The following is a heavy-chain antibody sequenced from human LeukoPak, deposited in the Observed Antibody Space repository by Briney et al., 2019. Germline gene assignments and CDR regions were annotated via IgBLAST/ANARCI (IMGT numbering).Heavy chain of an antibody. CDR1: GFTFSDYY. CDR3: ARGAWYSIWFGELSLGQYFDY. Sequence: PGGSLRLSCAASGFTFSDYYMSWIRQAPGKGLEWVSYISSSGSTIYYADSVKGRFTISRDNAKNSLYLQMNSLRAEDTAVYYCARGAWYSIWFGELSLGQYFDYWGQGTLVTVSS. D-gene: IGHD3-10*01. J-gene: IGHJ4*02. V-gene: IGHV3-11*04. CDR2: ISSSGSTI.